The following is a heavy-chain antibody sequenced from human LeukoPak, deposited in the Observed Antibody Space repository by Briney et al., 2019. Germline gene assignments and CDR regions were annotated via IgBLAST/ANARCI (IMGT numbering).Heavy chain of an antibody. Sequence: GGSLTLSCAASGFTFSSYCLSWVRQPPARGLEGVSAISGSGGSTYYADSVKRRLTISRDNSKNPLYLQINSLTAEDTAVYHCARVGLLRYCDWLNYFDYWGQGTLVTVSS. CDR3: ARVGLLRYCDWLNYFDY. D-gene: IGHD3-9*01. CDR1: GFTFSSYC. J-gene: IGHJ4*02. CDR2: ISGSGGST. V-gene: IGHV3-23*01.